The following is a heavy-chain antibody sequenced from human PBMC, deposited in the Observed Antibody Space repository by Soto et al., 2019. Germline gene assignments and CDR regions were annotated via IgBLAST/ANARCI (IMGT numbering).Heavy chain of an antibody. D-gene: IGHD3-22*01. CDR2: ISGSGGST. J-gene: IGHJ4*02. V-gene: IGHV3-23*01. Sequence: QPGGSLRLSCAASGFPFSSYAMSWVRQAPGKGLEWVSAISGSGGSTYYADSVKGRFTISRDNSKNTLYLQMNSLRAEDTAVYYCAKDVPDTYYYDSSGYYPFDYWGQGTLVTVSS. CDR1: GFPFSSYA. CDR3: AKDVPDTYYYDSSGYYPFDY.